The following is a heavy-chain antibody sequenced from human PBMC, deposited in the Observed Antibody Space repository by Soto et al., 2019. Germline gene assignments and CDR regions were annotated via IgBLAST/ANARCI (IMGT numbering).Heavy chain of an antibody. CDR2: MHHSGST. CDR3: ANRYYEGSGYLHDY. V-gene: IGHV4-59*01. D-gene: IGHD3-22*01. J-gene: IGHJ4*02. CDR1: GVSIRSYY. Sequence: SETLSLTCTVSGVSIRSYYWSWIRQPPGKGLEWIAYMHHSGSTNYNPSLKSRVAVSVDTSKNQFSLRLSSVTAADTAVYYCANRYYEGSGYLHDYWGQGILVTVS.